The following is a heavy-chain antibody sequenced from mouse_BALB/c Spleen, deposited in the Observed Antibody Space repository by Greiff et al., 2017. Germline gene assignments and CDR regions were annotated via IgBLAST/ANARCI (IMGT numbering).Heavy chain of an antibody. V-gene: IGHV5-4*02. J-gene: IGHJ4*01. CDR1: GFTFSDYY. Sequence: DVQLVESGGGLVKPGGSLKLSCAASGFTFSDYYMYWVRQTPEKRLEWVATISDGGSYTYYPDSVKGRFTISRDNAKNNLYLQMSSLKSEDTAMYYCASAYGYSYAMDYWGQGTSVTVSS. CDR3: ASAYGYSYAMDY. D-gene: IGHD2-2*01. CDR2: ISDGGSYT.